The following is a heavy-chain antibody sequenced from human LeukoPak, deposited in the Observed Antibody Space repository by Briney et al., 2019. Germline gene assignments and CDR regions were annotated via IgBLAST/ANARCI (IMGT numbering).Heavy chain of an antibody. CDR3: ASISMVRARNAFDI. CDR2: IIPIFGTA. CDR1: GGTFSSYA. Sequence: ASVKVSCKASGGTFSSYAISWVRQAPGQGLEWMGGIIPIFGTANYAQKFQGRVTITTDESTSTAYMELSSLRSEDTAVYYCASISMVRARNAFDIWGQGTMVTVTS. D-gene: IGHD3-10*01. V-gene: IGHV1-69*05. J-gene: IGHJ3*02.